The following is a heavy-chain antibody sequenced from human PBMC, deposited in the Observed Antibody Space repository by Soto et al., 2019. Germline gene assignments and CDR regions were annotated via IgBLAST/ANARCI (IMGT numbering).Heavy chain of an antibody. CDR3: ARDPGYSYGYN. V-gene: IGHV1-3*01. CDR1: GYTFISYA. CDR2: INAGNGNT. Sequence: QVQLVQSGAEVKKPGASVKVSCKASGYTFISYAMNWVRQASGQRLEWMGWINAGNGNTKYSQKFQGRVTITRDTSASTGYMELSSLRSEDTAVYYCARDPGYSYGYNWGQGTLVTVSS. J-gene: IGHJ4*02. D-gene: IGHD5-18*01.